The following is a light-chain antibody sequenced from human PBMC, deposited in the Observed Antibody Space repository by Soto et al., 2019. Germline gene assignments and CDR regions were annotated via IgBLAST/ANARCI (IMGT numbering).Light chain of an antibody. Sequence: QMTQSPSSLSASVRHRVTISCRASQGIGNDLGWYQQKPGKAPKLLIYAASTLQSGVPSRFSGSGSGTDFTLTISSLQPEDFATYYCLQHNSYPRTFGQGTKVDI. CDR1: QGIGND. J-gene: IGKJ1*01. CDR3: LQHNSYPRT. CDR2: AAS. V-gene: IGKV1-17*01.